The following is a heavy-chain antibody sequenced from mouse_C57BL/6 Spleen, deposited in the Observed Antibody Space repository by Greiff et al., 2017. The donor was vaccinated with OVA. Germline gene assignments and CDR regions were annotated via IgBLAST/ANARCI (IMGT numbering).Heavy chain of an antibody. J-gene: IGHJ4*01. CDR3: ARSGYESGYAMDY. Sequence: QVQLQQSGPELVKPGASVKISCKASGYAFSSSWMNWVKQRPGKGLEWIGRIYPGDGDTNYNGKFKGKATLTADKSSSTAYMQLSSLTSEDSAVYFCARSGYESGYAMDYWGQGTSVTVSS. V-gene: IGHV1-82*01. CDR1: GYAFSSSW. D-gene: IGHD3-1*01. CDR2: IYPGDGDT.